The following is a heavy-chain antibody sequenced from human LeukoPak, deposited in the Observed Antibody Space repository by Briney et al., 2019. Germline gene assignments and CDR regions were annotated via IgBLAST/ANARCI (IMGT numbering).Heavy chain of an antibody. V-gene: IGHV3-53*01. CDR3: ARDRTPTKGYGMDV. Sequence: GGSLRLSCAASGFTVSSNYMSWVRQAPGKGLEWVSVIYSGGSTYYADSVKGRFTISRDNSKNTLYLQMNSLRAEGTAVYYCARDRTPTKGYGMDVWGQGTTVTVSS. D-gene: IGHD1-26*01. CDR1: GFTVSSNY. J-gene: IGHJ6*02. CDR2: IYSGGST.